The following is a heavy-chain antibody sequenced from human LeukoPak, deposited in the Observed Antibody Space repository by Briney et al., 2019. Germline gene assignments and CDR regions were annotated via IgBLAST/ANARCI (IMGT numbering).Heavy chain of an antibody. J-gene: IGHJ4*02. CDR2: INPNSGGT. D-gene: IGHD3-10*01. V-gene: IGHV1-2*02. CDR1: GYTFTGYY. Sequence: ASVKVSCKASGYTFTGYYMHWVRQAPGQGLEWMGWINPNSGGTKYAQKFQGRVTMTRDTSISTAYMELSRLRSDDTAVYYCARGITMVRGNLDYWGKGTLVTVSS. CDR3: ARGITMVRGNLDY.